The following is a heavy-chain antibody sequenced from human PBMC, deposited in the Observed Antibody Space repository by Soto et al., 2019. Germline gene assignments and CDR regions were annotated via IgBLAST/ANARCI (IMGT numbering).Heavy chain of an antibody. CDR1: GYTFTSYA. CDR3: ARNQWNYYYYGMDV. Sequence: ASVKVSCKASGYTFTSYAMHWVRQAPGQRLEWMGWINAGNGNTKYSQKFQGRVTITRDTSASTAYMELSSLRSEYTAVYYCARNQWNYYYYGMDVWGQGTTVTVSS. CDR2: INAGNGNT. D-gene: IGHD6-19*01. J-gene: IGHJ6*02. V-gene: IGHV1-3*01.